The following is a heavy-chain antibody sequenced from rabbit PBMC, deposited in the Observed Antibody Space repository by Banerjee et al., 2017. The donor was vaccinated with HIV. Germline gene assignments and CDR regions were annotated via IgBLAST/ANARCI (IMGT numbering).Heavy chain of an antibody. D-gene: IGHD6-1*01. J-gene: IGHJ4*01. CDR3: ARSYDAGTTAYGYGAFNF. V-gene: IGHV1S40*01. CDR2: IYAGSSGTT. Sequence: QSLEESGGDLVKPGASLTLTCTASGFSFSSKNYMCWVRQAPGKGLEWIACIYAGSSGTTYYASWAKGRFTISKTSSTTVTLQMTSLTAADTATYFCARSYDAGTTAYGYGAFNFWGPGTLVTVS. CDR1: GFSFSSKNY.